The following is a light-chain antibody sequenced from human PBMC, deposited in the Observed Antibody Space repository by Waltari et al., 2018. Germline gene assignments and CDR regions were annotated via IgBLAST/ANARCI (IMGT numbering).Light chain of an antibody. CDR1: SANIGSNY. J-gene: IGLJ1*01. V-gene: IGLV1-47*01. CDR2: KNN. Sequence: QSVLTQPPSASGAPGQRVSISCSGSSANIGSNYVAWYQQLPGTAPKLLSYKNNQRPSGVPDRFSGSKSGTSASLAISGLRSEDEADYYCAAWDDSMTGPLVLGTGTTVTVL. CDR3: AAWDDSMTGPLV.